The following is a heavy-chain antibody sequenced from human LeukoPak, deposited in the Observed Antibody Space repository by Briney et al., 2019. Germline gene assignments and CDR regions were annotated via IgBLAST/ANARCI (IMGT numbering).Heavy chain of an antibody. V-gene: IGHV4-59*01. J-gene: IGHJ4*02. CDR1: GGSISSYY. CDR2: IYYSGST. Sequence: SETLSLTCTVSGGSISSYYWSWIRQPPGKGLEWIGYIYYSGSTHYNPSLKSRVTISVDTSKNQFSLKLSSVTAADTAVYYCAREVHILTGYYDYWGQGTLVTVSS. D-gene: IGHD3-9*01. CDR3: AREVHILTGYYDY.